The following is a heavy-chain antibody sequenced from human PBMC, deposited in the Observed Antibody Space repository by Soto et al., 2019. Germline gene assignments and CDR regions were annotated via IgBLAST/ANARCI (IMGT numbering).Heavy chain of an antibody. D-gene: IGHD6-19*01. Sequence: SETLSLTCSVYGGSFSGYYWSWIRQPPGKGLEWIGEINHSGSTNYNPSLKSRVTISVDTSKNQFSLKLSSVTAADTAVYYCARSGWYKGWLEHWGQGTMVTVSS. CDR1: GGSFSGYY. CDR2: INHSGST. V-gene: IGHV4-34*01. CDR3: ARSGWYKGWLEH. J-gene: IGHJ5*02.